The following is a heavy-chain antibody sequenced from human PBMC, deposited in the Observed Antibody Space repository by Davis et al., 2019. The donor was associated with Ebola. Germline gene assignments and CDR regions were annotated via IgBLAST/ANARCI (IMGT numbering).Heavy chain of an antibody. D-gene: IGHD1-20*01. J-gene: IGHJ5*02. Sequence: HSQTLSLTCAISGDSVSGGSGAWNWIRQSPSRGLEWLGRTYYNSKWYNDYAAAAKSRIIINPDTSKNQFSLQLNSVTPEDTAVYYCARYTWNDRRFDPWGQGTLVTVSS. CDR3: ARYTWNDRRFDP. CDR1: GDSVSGGSGA. CDR2: TYYNSKWYN. V-gene: IGHV6-1*01.